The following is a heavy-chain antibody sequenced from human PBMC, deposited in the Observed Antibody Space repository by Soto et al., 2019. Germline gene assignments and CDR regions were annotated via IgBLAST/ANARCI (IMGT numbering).Heavy chain of an antibody. CDR2: ISGSGGST. CDR3: VKDRKPQGLRAYYFDY. Sequence: EVQLLESGGGLVQPGGSLRLSCAASGFTFSSYAMSWVRQAPGKGLEWVSAISGSGGSTYYADSVKGRFTISRDNSKNTLYLQMNSLRAEDTAVYYCVKDRKPQGLRAYYFDYWGQGTLVTVSS. CDR1: GFTFSSYA. J-gene: IGHJ4*02. V-gene: IGHV3-23*01.